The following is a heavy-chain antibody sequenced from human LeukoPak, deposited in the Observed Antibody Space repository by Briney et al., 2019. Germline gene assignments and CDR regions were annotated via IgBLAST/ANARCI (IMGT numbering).Heavy chain of an antibody. CDR2: IYYSGST. CDR1: GGSISSGDYY. D-gene: IGHD2-15*01. Sequence: SETLSLTCTVSGGSISSGDYYWSWIRQPPGKGLEWIGYIYYSGSTYYNPSLKSRVTISVDTSKNQFSLKLSSVTAADTAVYYCARGVVGYGMDVWGQGTTVTVSS. J-gene: IGHJ6*02. CDR3: ARGVVGYGMDV. V-gene: IGHV4-30-4*01.